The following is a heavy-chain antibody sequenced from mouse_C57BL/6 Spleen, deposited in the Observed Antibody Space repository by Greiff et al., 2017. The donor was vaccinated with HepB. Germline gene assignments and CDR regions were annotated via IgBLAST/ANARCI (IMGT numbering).Heavy chain of an antibody. CDR1: GYTFTSYW. Sequence: QVQLQQPGAELVKPGASVKMSCKASGYTFTSYWITWVKQRPGQGLEWIGDIYPGSGSTNYNEKFKSKATLTVDTSSSTAYMQLSSLTSEDSAVYYCAREGVITTVVAPFADWGQGTLVTVSA. D-gene: IGHD1-1*01. CDR2: IYPGSGST. CDR3: AREGVITTVVAPFAD. V-gene: IGHV1-55*01. J-gene: IGHJ3*01.